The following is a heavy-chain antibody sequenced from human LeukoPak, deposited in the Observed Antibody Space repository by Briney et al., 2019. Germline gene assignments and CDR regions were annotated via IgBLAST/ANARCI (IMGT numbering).Heavy chain of an antibody. V-gene: IGHV3-21*06. Sequence: GGSLRLSCAASGFSFSSYRMNWVRQAPGKGLERVSSVSNSGDYIHYADSVKGRFTISRDNSKNSLYLQMNSLRAEDTAVYYCARALIAYYFDYWGQGTLVTVS. CDR2: VSNSGDYI. CDR1: GFSFSSYR. CDR3: ARALIAYYFDY. J-gene: IGHJ4*02. D-gene: IGHD2-8*01.